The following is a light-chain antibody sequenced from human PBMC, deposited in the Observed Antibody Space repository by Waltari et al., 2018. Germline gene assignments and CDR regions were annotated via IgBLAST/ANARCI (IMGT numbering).Light chain of an antibody. J-gene: IGKJ1*01. CDR1: QSISSN. CDR3: QQYGSSPRT. V-gene: IGKV3-15*01. CDR2: GAS. Sequence: EIVMPQSPATLFVSPGERATLSCRARQSISSNLAWYQQKPGQAPRLLMYGASTRATAIPARFSGSGSGTEFALTISRLEPEDFALYYCQQYGSSPRTFGQGTKVEIK.